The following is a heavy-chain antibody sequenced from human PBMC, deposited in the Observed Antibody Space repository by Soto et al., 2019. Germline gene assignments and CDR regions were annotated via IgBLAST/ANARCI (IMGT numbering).Heavy chain of an antibody. V-gene: IGHV4-31*03. J-gene: IGHJ6*02. D-gene: IGHD3-22*01. CDR1: GGSISSGGYY. CDR3: ARDSYMIVAYGMDV. CDR2: IYYSGST. Sequence: QVQLQESGPGLVKPSQTLSLTCTVSGGSISSGGYYWSWIRQHPGKGLEWIGYIYYSGSTYYNPSLKSRVTISVDTSKNQLSLKLSSVTAADTAVYYCARDSYMIVAYGMDVWGQGTTVTVSS.